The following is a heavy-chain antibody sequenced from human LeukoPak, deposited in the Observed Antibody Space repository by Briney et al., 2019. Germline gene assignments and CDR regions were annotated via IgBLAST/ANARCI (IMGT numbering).Heavy chain of an antibody. CDR3: AKEKGYYYDSSGYYFDY. Sequence: PGGSLRLSCAASGFTFSSYAMSWVRQAPGKGLEWVSAISGSGGSTYYADSVKGRFTISRDNSKNTLYLQVNSLRAEDTAVYYCAKEKGYYYDSSGYYFDYWGQGTLVTVSS. V-gene: IGHV3-23*01. CDR1: GFTFSSYA. J-gene: IGHJ4*02. D-gene: IGHD3-22*01. CDR2: ISGSGGST.